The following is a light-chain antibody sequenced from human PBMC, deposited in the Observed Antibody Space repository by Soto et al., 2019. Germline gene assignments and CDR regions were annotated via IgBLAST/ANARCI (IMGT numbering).Light chain of an antibody. Sequence: DSQMTQSPSSLSTSVGGRVSITCRSSQNIRTDVNWYQQKPGRAPKLLIFEASRLQSGVPSRFSGSGSGTDFTLTITSLQPEDFATYYCQQTYITLWTFGQGTKVDIK. CDR2: EAS. CDR1: QNIRTD. J-gene: IGKJ1*01. V-gene: IGKV1-39*01. CDR3: QQTYITLWT.